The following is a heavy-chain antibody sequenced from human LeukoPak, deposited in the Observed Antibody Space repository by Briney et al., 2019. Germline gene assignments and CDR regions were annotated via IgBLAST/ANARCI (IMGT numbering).Heavy chain of an antibody. V-gene: IGHV1-69*05. J-gene: IGHJ4*02. D-gene: IGHD3-22*01. Sequence: ASVKVSCKASGGTFSSYAISWVRRAPGQGLEWMGGIIPIFGTANYAQKFQGRVTITTDESTSTAYMELSSLRSEDTAVYYCARGRVLYDSSGYYYSLLDYWGQGTLVTVSS. CDR2: IIPIFGTA. CDR3: ARGRVLYDSSGYYYSLLDY. CDR1: GGTFSSYA.